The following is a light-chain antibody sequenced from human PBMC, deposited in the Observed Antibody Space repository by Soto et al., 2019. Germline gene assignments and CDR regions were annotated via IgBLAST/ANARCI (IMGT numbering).Light chain of an antibody. Sequence: QLVLTQPASVSGSPGQSITISCTGTSRDVGIYNLVSWYQLHPGKVPKLIIYEDTKRPSGISSRFSGSESGITAFLTISGLQAEDEADYYCCSYAGSSTYVFGTGTKVTVL. J-gene: IGLJ1*01. CDR3: CSYAGSSTYV. V-gene: IGLV2-23*01. CDR1: SRDVGIYNL. CDR2: EDT.